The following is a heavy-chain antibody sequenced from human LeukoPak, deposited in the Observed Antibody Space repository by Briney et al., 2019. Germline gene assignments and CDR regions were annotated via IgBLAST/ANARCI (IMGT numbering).Heavy chain of an antibody. V-gene: IGHV3-23*01. CDR3: AKGPSSYSSRFDS. CDR1: GFTFSNYA. J-gene: IGHJ4*02. D-gene: IGHD2-21*01. CDR2: IGGGAGGT. Sequence: PGGSLRLSCAASGFTFSNYAMSWVRQAPGKGLEGVSGIGGGAGGTYYADSVKGRFTISRDNSKNTLYLQMNNLRAEGTAIYYFAKGPSSYSSRFDSWGQGPLVTVSS.